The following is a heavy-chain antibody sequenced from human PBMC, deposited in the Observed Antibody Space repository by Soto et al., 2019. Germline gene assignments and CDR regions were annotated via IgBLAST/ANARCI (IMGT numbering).Heavy chain of an antibody. CDR2: ISYDGSNK. J-gene: IGHJ6*02. CDR3: ARSYSGLYYGMDV. Sequence: GGSLRLSCAASGFTFSSYAMHWVRQAPGKGLEWVAVISYDGSNKYYADSVKGRFTISRDNSKNTLYLQMNSLRAEDTAVYYWARSYSGLYYGMDVWGQGTTVTVSS. D-gene: IGHD3-10*01. V-gene: IGHV3-30-3*01. CDR1: GFTFSSYA.